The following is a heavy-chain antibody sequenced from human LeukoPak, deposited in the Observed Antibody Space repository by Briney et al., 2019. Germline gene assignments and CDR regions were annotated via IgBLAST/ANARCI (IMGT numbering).Heavy chain of an antibody. D-gene: IGHD5-18*01. CDR2: ISWNSGSI. Sequence: GRSLRLXCATSGFTFDDYAMHWVRQAPGKDLEWVSGISWNSGSIGYADSVKGRFTISRDNAKNSLYLQMNSLRAEDMALYYCAKAGYSYGPYSYYFDYWGQGTLVTVSS. J-gene: IGHJ4*02. CDR1: GFTFDDYA. V-gene: IGHV3-9*03. CDR3: AKAGYSYGPYSYYFDY.